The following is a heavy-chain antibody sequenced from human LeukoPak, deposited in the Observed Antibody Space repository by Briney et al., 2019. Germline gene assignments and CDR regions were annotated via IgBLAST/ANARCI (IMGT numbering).Heavy chain of an antibody. D-gene: IGHD3-3*01. CDR3: ARRVRSGYNYFDY. CDR2: MNPNSGNT. J-gene: IGHJ4*02. CDR1: GYTFTSYD. Sequence: GASVKVSCKASGYTFTSYDIHWVRQATGQGLEWMGRMNPNSGNTGYAQKFQGRVTITRNTSISTAYMELSSLRSEDTAVYYCARRVRSGYNYFDYWGQGTLVTVSS. V-gene: IGHV1-8*01.